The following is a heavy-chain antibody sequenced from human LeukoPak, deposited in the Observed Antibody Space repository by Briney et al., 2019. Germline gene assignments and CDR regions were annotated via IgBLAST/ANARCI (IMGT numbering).Heavy chain of an antibody. D-gene: IGHD1-26*01. Sequence: SVKVSCKASGGTFSSYGISWVRQAPGQGLEWMGGIIPIFGSANYAQKFQGRVTITADESTSTAYMELSSLRSEDTAMYYCARELLEYSGSYYSFFDYWGQGTLVTVSS. V-gene: IGHV1-69*13. CDR2: IIPIFGSA. J-gene: IGHJ4*02. CDR1: GGTFSSYG. CDR3: ARELLEYSGSYYSFFDY.